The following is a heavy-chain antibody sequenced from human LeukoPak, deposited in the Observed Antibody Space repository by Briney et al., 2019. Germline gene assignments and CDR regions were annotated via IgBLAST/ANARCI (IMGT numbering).Heavy chain of an antibody. Sequence: ASVKVSCKASGGTFSSYAISWVRQAPGQGLEWMGRINPNSGGTNYAQKFQGRVTMTRDTSISTAYMELSRLRSDDTAVYYCARGNRVRYYFDYWGQGTLVTVSS. CDR1: GGTFSSYA. D-gene: IGHD2/OR15-2a*01. J-gene: IGHJ4*02. CDR2: INPNSGGT. V-gene: IGHV1-2*06. CDR3: ARGNRVRYYFDY.